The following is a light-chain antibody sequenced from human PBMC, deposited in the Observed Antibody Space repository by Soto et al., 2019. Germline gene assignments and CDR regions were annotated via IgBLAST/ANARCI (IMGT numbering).Light chain of an antibody. J-gene: IGLJ1*01. CDR2: SDN. V-gene: IGLV1-47*02. CDR3: AAWDDSLGGLI. Sequence: QPVLTQPPSASATPGQRVTLSCSGSSSNIGSNYVFWYQQLPGTAPKLLMFSDNQRPSGVPDRFSGSKSGTSASLAISGLRSEDGADYYCAAWDDSLGGLIFGSGTKLTVL. CDR1: SSNIGSNY.